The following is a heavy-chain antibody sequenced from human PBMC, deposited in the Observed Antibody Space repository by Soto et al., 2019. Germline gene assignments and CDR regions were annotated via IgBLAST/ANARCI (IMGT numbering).Heavy chain of an antibody. J-gene: IGHJ4*02. CDR3: ARGIRIVVVQRDAPDKYYFDY. CDR2: INHSGST. V-gene: IGHV4-34*01. CDR1: GASFRCYY. Sequence: PSESLSLACAVYGASFRCYYWSGSGQPPGRGLEWIGEINHSGSTNYNPSLKSRVTISVDTSKNQFSLKLSSVTAADTAVYYCARGIRIVVVQRDAPDKYYFDYWGQGTLVTVSS. D-gene: IGHD3-22*01.